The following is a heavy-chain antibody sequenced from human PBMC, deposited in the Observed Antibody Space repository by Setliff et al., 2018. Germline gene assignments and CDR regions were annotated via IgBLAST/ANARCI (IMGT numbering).Heavy chain of an antibody. CDR3: ARGLREDGYNLADY. CDR2: IIPIFGTA. J-gene: IGHJ4*02. D-gene: IGHD5-12*01. CDR1: GGTFSSYA. V-gene: IGHV1-69*13. Sequence: SVKVSCKASGGTFSSYAISWVRQAPGQGLEWMGGIIPIFGTANYAQKFQGRVTITADESTSTAYMELSSLRSEDTAVYYCARGLREDGYNLADYWARERRSPSPQ.